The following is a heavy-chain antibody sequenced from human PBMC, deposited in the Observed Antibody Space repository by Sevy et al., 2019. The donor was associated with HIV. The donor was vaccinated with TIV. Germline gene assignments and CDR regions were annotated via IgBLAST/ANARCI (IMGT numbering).Heavy chain of an antibody. J-gene: IGHJ4*02. CDR3: ARDPTIAAAGRGSFDY. Sequence: GGSLRLSCAASGFTFSSYAMHWVRQAPGKGLEWVAVISNDGSNKYYADSVKGRFTISRDNSKNTLYLQMNSLRAEDTAVYYCARDPTIAAAGRGSFDYWGQGTLVTVSS. V-gene: IGHV3-30-3*01. D-gene: IGHD6-13*01. CDR1: GFTFSSYA. CDR2: ISNDGSNK.